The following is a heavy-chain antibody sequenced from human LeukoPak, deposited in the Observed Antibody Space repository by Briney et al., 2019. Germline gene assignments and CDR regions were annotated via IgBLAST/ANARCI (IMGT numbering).Heavy chain of an antibody. Sequence: ASVKVSCKASGYTFTGYYMHWVRQAPGQGLEWMGWINPNSGGTNYAQKFQGRVTMTRDTSISTAYMELSRLRSDDTAVYYRARARSLGIHYYFDYWGQGTLVTVSS. CDR1: GYTFTGYY. D-gene: IGHD1-26*01. V-gene: IGHV1-2*02. CDR3: ARARSLGIHYYFDY. J-gene: IGHJ4*02. CDR2: INPNSGGT.